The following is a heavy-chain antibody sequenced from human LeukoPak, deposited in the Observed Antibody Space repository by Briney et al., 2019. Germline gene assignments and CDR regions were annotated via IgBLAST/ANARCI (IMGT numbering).Heavy chain of an antibody. CDR1: GYTFTSYD. V-gene: IGHV1-8*01. CDR2: MNPNSGNT. CDR3: ARGRKNDFWSGYYPYYFDY. J-gene: IGHJ4*02. D-gene: IGHD3-3*01. Sequence: ALVKVSCKASGYTFTSYDINWVRQATGQGLEWMGWMNPNSGNTGYAQKFQGRVTMTRNTSISTAYMELSSLRSEDTAVYYCARGRKNDFWSGYYPYYFDYWGQGTLVTVSS.